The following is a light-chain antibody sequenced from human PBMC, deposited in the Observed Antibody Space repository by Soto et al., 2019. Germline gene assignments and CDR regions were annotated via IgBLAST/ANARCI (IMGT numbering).Light chain of an antibody. V-gene: IGLV2-23*01. Sequence: QSVLTQPASVSGSPGQSISFSCTGTNSDVGGYNLVSWYQHHPGKAPKLIIYEATKRPSGISDRFSGSKSGNTASLTISGLQAEDEADYHCCSYAGSSWVFGGGTKVTVL. CDR1: NSDVGGYNL. J-gene: IGLJ3*02. CDR3: CSYAGSSWV. CDR2: EAT.